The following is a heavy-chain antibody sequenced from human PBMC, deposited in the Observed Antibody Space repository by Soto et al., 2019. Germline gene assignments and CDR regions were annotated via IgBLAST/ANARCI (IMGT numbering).Heavy chain of an antibody. D-gene: IGHD6-19*01. J-gene: IGHJ2*01. V-gene: IGHV3-48*03. CDR1: GFTFSNYE. CDR3: ARLRLAAPTCWYFEL. Sequence: EVQLVESGGGLVRPGGSLRLSCVGSGFTFSNYEMTWVRQAPGKGPQWVSYISSGGGSKYFAAPVKGRVSISRDNAKNSLFLDINNLRAEDTSLYYCARLRLAAPTCWYFELWGRGTLVTVSS. CDR2: ISSGGGSK.